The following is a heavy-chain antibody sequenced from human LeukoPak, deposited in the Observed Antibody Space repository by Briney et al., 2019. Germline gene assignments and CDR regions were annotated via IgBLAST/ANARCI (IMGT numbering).Heavy chain of an antibody. CDR1: GGAISYYY. Sequence: PSETLSLTCTVSGGAISYYYWSWIRKSPGKGLEWIGYIYYNGSTNYNPSLKSRVTISVDMSKNQFSLKVTSVTAADTAIYYCARKGGHFDYWGQGTLVTVSS. V-gene: IGHV4-59*01. CDR3: ARKGGHFDY. CDR2: IYYNGST. J-gene: IGHJ4*02. D-gene: IGHD2-15*01.